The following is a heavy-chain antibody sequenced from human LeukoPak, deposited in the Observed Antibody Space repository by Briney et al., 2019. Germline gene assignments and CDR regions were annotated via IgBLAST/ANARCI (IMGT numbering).Heavy chain of an antibody. CDR3: ARVYSGSHWGLGYYYYYMDV. V-gene: IGHV3-7*01. D-gene: IGHD1-26*01. Sequence: GGSLRLSCAASGFRFSNYWMSWVRQAPGKGLAWVANIKQDGNDKYYVDSVKGRFTISRDNAKSSLHLQMNSLRAEDTAVYYCARVYSGSHWGLGYYYYYMDVWGKGTTVTVSS. CDR2: IKQDGNDK. CDR1: GFRFSNYW. J-gene: IGHJ6*03.